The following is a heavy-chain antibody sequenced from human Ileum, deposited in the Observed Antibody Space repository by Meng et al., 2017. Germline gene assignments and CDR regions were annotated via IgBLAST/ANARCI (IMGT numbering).Heavy chain of an antibody. J-gene: IGHJ4*02. CDR2: IRSKSDGGTT. CDR3: DTGGGVRGVKGFEY. Sequence: GGSLRLSCAASGFTFSKAWMCWVCQPPGKGLEGVGRIRSKSDGGTTDYVVPVKDRFTISREDSKTTRYVQMSGMKAEDTAVYYYDTGGGVRGVKGFEYWGQGTLVTVSS. V-gene: IGHV3-15*01. D-gene: IGHD3-10*01. CDR1: GFTFSKAW.